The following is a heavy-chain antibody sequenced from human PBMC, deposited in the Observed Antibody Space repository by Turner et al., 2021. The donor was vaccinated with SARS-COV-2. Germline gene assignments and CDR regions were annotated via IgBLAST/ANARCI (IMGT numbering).Heavy chain of an antibody. J-gene: IGHJ4*02. CDR1: GGTSSSSA. V-gene: IGHV1-69*01. D-gene: IGHD5-12*01. Sequence: QVQLVQSGAEVKKPGSSVKVSCKASGGTSSSSAISWVRQAPGQGLEWMGGIIPILGTANYAQKFQGRVTITADESTSTVYMEVSSLRSEDTAVYYCAGDWAGGYDYWGQGTLVTVSS. CDR2: IIPILGTA. CDR3: AGDWAGGYDY.